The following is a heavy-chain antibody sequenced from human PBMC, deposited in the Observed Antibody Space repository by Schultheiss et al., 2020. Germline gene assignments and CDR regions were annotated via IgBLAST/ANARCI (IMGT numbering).Heavy chain of an antibody. D-gene: IGHD3-22*01. V-gene: IGHV3-7*01. J-gene: IGHJ2*01. CDR3: ARVLLDSSSPSAWYLDL. CDR1: EFTFRNYW. CDR2: IHRDGSEK. Sequence: GGSLRLSCAASEFTFRNYWMSWVRQAPGKGLEWVANIHRDGSEKYYVDSVKGRLTASRDNTENSLYLQMNSLRAEDTAVYYCARVLLDSSSPSAWYLDLWGRGTLV.